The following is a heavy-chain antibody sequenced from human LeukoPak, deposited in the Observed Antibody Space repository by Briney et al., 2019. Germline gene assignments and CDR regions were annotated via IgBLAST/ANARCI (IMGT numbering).Heavy chain of an antibody. CDR2: IYYSGSI. V-gene: IGHV4-31*03. CDR1: GGSISSGGYY. Sequence: SETLSLTCTVSGGSISSGGYYWSWIRQHPEKGLEWIGYIYYSGSIYYNPSLKSRVTISVGTSRNQFSLKRRSVTAADTAVYYCARGPDFPNFDYWGQGTLVTVSS. J-gene: IGHJ4*02. CDR3: ARGPDFPNFDY.